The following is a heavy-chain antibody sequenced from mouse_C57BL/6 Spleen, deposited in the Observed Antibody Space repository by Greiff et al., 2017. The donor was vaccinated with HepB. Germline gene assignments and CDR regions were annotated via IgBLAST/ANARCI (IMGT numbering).Heavy chain of an antibody. D-gene: IGHD2-12*01. V-gene: IGHV1-82*01. Sequence: HLQQSLPYLVKPGSSVKISCKASGYAFSSSWMNWVKHRPVNCLEWIGLIYPGDGDTNYNGKFKGKATLTADKSSSTAYMQLSSLTSEDSAVYFCAGRRRMDYWGQGTSVTVSS. CDR3: AGRRRMDY. CDR2: IYPGDGDT. CDR1: GYAFSSSW. J-gene: IGHJ4*01.